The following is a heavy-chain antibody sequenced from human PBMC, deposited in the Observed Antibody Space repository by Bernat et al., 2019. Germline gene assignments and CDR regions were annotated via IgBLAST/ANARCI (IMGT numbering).Heavy chain of an antibody. J-gene: IGHJ3*02. CDR1: GFTFSSYA. D-gene: IGHD3-22*01. CDR2: ISYDGSNK. Sequence: QVQLVESGGGVVQPGRSLRLSCAASGFTFSSYAMHWVRQAPGKGLEWVAVISYDGSNKYYADSVKGRFTISRDNSKHTLYLQMNSLRAEDTAVYYCARALYYYDSSGPGAFDIWGQGTMVTVSS. V-gene: IGHV3-30-3*01. CDR3: ARALYYYDSSGPGAFDI.